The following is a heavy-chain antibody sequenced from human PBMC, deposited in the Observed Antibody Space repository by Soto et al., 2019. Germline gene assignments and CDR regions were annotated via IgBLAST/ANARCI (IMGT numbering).Heavy chain of an antibody. D-gene: IGHD3-10*01. CDR2: IIPILGIA. CDR1: GGTFSSYT. CDR3: ARDLSAGSGSYPFDY. Sequence: QVQLVQSGAEVKKPGSSVKVSCKASGGTFSSYTISWVRQAPGQGLEWMGRIIPILGIANYAQKFQGRVTITADKSTSTAYMELSSLRSEDTAVYYCARDLSAGSGSYPFDYWGQGTLVTVSS. V-gene: IGHV1-69*08. J-gene: IGHJ4*02.